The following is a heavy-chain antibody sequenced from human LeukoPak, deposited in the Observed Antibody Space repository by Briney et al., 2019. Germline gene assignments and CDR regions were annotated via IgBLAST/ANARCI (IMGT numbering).Heavy chain of an antibody. D-gene: IGHD5-18*01. J-gene: IGHJ4*02. CDR2: ISSDRSYK. Sequence: GGSLRLSCAASGFTFSSHALHWVRQAPGKGLEWVAVISSDRSYKYYADSVKGRFIISRDNSKNTLYLQMNSLIPEDTAVYYCARQYISGQWYFDYWGQGTLVTVSS. CDR3: ARQYISGQWYFDY. V-gene: IGHV3-30*04. CDR1: GFTFSSHA.